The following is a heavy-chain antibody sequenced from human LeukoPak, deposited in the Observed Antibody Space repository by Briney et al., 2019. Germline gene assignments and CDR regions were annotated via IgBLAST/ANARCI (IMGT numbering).Heavy chain of an antibody. CDR1: GGSFSGYY. D-gene: IGHD4-17*01. CDR3: ARDSGTTGEVKFDP. CDR2: INHSGST. J-gene: IGHJ5*02. Sequence: SETLSLTCAVYGGSFSGYYWSWIRQPPGKGLEWIGEINHSGSTNYNPSLKSRVTISVDTSKNQFSLKLSFVTAADTAVYYCARDSGTTGEVKFDPWGQGTLVTVSS. V-gene: IGHV4-34*01.